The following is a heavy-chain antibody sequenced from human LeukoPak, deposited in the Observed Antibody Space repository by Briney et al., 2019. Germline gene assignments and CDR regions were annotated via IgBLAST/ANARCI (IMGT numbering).Heavy chain of an antibody. Sequence: GWSLRLSCAASGFIVSNNYMSWVRQAPGMGLEWVSVIYRSGSTYYAGSVKGRFTIFRDNSNNTVYLQMNSLRADDTAVYYCARGSTGWSRGDYWGRGTLVTVSS. CDR3: ARGSTGWSRGDY. CDR1: GFIVSNNY. D-gene: IGHD2-2*01. CDR2: IYRSGST. J-gene: IGHJ4*02. V-gene: IGHV3-66*01.